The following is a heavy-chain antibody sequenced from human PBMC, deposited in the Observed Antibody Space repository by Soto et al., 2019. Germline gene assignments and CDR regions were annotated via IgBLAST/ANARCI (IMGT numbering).Heavy chain of an antibody. Sequence: SETLSLTCSVSGGSISSGYYYWSWIRQPPGKGLEWIGNIYYTGNTYYNPSLKSRLIISIDTSKNQFSLKMGSVTAADTAVYYCAISSLYGMDVWRRGIKVTVSS. CDR3: AISSLYGMDV. J-gene: IGHJ6*02. CDR2: IYYTGNT. CDR1: GGSISSGYYY. V-gene: IGHV4-30-4*01.